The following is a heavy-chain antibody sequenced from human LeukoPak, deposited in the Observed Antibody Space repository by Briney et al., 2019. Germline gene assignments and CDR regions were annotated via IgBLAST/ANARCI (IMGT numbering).Heavy chain of an antibody. Sequence: ASVKVSCKASGYTFTGYYMHWVRQAPGQGLEWMGWINPNSGGTNYAQKFQGRVTMTTDTSTSTAYMELRSLRSDDTAVYYCALGAIVVVPAALDYWGQGTLVTVSP. CDR1: GYTFTGYY. V-gene: IGHV1-2*02. J-gene: IGHJ4*02. D-gene: IGHD2-2*01. CDR3: ALGAIVVVPAALDY. CDR2: INPNSGGT.